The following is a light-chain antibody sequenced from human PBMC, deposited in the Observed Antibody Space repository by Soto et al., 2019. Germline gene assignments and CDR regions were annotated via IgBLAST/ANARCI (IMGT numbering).Light chain of an antibody. CDR3: SSYTTINTVVV. CDR2: DVT. V-gene: IGLV2-14*03. Sequence: QSALTQPASVSGSPGQSITISCTGTTSDIGAYNYVSWYRHHPGKAPKLLIYDVTDRPSGVSDRFSGSKSGNTASLTISGLLAEDEADYFCSSYTTINTVVVFGGGTKVTVL. CDR1: TSDIGAYNY. J-gene: IGLJ2*01.